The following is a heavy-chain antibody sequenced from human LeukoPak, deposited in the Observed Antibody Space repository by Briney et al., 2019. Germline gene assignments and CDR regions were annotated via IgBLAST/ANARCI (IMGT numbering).Heavy chain of an antibody. CDR3: ARDLLARGIFAY. J-gene: IGHJ4*02. CDR1: GYDFSDYS. V-gene: IGHV3-48*01. CDR2: ISSSSGNI. Sequence: GGSLRLSCVASGYDFSDYSINWVRQAPGKGLQWVSYISSSSGNIYYADSVKGRFTISRDNAKNSLYLQMHSLRAEDTAVYYCARDLLARGIFAYWGQGTLVTVSS. D-gene: IGHD3-16*01.